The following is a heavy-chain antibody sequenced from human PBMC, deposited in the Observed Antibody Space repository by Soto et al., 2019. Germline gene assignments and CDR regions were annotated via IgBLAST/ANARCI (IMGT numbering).Heavy chain of an antibody. CDR3: PSVYPFDF. V-gene: IGHV3-15*01. CDR1: GFTFSNAW. Sequence: PGGSLRLSCAASGFTFSNAWMSWVRQAPGKGLECVGHIKTKTDGGTTDYAAPVKGRFTISRDDSKNALYLQMNSLKTEDTAVYSCPSVYPFDFGGKGTLVTVPS. CDR2: IKTKTDGGTT. J-gene: IGHJ4*02.